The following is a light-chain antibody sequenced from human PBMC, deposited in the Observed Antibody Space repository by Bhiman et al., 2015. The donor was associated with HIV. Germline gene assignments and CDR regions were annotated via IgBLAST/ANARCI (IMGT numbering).Light chain of an antibody. CDR2: NND. J-gene: IGLJ3*02. V-gene: IGLV1-44*01. CDR1: SSNVGINA. CDR3: QSYDINLSGWV. Sequence: QSVLTQPPSASGTPGQRVTISCSGSSSNVGINAVSWYQHLPGMAPKLLIYNNDRRPSGVPDRFSASKFGTAASLAITGLQAEDEADYYCQSYDINLSGWVFGGGTKLTVL.